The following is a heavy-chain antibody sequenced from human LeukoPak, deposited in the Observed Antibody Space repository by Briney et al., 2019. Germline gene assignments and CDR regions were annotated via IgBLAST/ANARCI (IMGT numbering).Heavy chain of an antibody. Sequence: GGSLRLSCAASGFTFSSYSMNWVRQAPGKGLEWVSSISSSSSYIYYADSVKGRFTISRDNAKNSLYLQMSSLRAEDTAVYYCARAIELGAFDIWGQGTMVTVSS. D-gene: IGHD1-26*01. V-gene: IGHV3-21*01. J-gene: IGHJ3*02. CDR3: ARAIELGAFDI. CDR1: GFTFSSYS. CDR2: ISSSSSYI.